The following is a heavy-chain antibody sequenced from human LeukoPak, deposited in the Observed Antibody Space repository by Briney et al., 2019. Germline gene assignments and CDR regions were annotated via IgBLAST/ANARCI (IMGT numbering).Heavy chain of an antibody. CDR3: AAGIVGATYYFDY. CDR2: ISSSSSYI. CDR1: GFTFSSYS. J-gene: IGHJ4*02. V-gene: IGHV3-21*04. Sequence: PGGSLRLSCAASGFTFSSYSMNWVRQAPGKGLEWVSSISSSSSYIYYADSVKGRFTISRDNPKNTLYLQMNSLRAEDTAVYYCAAGIVGATYYFDYWGQGTLVTVSS. D-gene: IGHD1-26*01.